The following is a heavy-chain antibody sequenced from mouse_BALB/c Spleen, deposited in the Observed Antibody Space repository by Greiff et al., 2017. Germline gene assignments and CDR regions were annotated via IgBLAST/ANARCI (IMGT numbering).Heavy chain of an antibody. J-gene: IGHJ2*01. Sequence: EVMLVESGPSLVKPSQTLSLTCSVTGDSITSGYWNWIRKFPGNKLEYMGYISYSGSTYYNPSLKSRISITRDTSKNQYYLQLNSVTTEDTATYYCARRDGSSYVSFDYWGQGTTLTVSS. CDR1: GDSITSGY. D-gene: IGHD1-1*01. CDR2: ISYSGST. CDR3: ARRDGSSYVSFDY. V-gene: IGHV3-8*02.